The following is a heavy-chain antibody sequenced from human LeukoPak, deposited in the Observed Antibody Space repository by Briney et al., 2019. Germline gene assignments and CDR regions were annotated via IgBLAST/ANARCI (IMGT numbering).Heavy chain of an antibody. D-gene: IGHD3-22*01. V-gene: IGHV4-59*01. CDR2: IYYSGST. CDR3: AREWAQYYYDSSGYYYASRAFDI. J-gene: IGHJ3*02. Sequence: SETLSLTCTVSGGSISSYYWSWLRQPPGKGLEWIGYIYYSGSTNYNPSLKSRVTISVDTSKNQFSLKLSSVTAADTAVYYCAREWAQYYYDSSGYYYASRAFDIWGQGTMVTVSS. CDR1: GGSISSYY.